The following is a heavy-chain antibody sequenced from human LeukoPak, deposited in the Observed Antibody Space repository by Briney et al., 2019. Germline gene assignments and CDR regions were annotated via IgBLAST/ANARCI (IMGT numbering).Heavy chain of an antibody. CDR2: ISAYNGNT. CDR1: GGTFSSYG. V-gene: IGHV1-18*03. Sequence: ASVKVSCKASGGTFSSYGISWVRQAPGQGLEWMGWISAYNGNTNYAQKLQGSVTMTTDTSTSTAYMELRSLRSDDMAVYYCAREIGCSSDYWGQGTLVTVSS. D-gene: IGHD6-13*01. J-gene: IGHJ4*02. CDR3: AREIGCSSDY.